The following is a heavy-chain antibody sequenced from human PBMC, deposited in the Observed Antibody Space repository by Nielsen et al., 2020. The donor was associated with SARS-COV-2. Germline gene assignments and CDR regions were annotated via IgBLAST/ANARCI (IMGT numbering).Heavy chain of an antibody. Sequence: SGPTLVKPTQTLTLTCTFSGFSLSTSGMCVGWIRQPPGKALEWLARIDWDDDKYYSTSLKTRLTISKDTSKNQVVLTMTNMDPVDTATYYCARMPLDIVVVPAATYYYYYGMDVWSQGTTVTVSS. CDR1: GFSLSTSGMC. CDR2: IDWDDDK. V-gene: IGHV2-70*11. CDR3: ARMPLDIVVVPAATYYYYYGMDV. D-gene: IGHD2-2*01. J-gene: IGHJ6*02.